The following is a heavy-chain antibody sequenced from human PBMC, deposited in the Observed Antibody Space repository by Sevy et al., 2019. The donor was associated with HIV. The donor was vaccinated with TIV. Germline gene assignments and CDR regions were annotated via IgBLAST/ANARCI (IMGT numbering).Heavy chain of an antibody. V-gene: IGHV3-7*03. CDR2: IKKDGSEK. CDR3: ARDCSSTNCLGGLDV. CDR1: GFTFSRYW. D-gene: IGHD2-2*01. J-gene: IGHJ6*02. Sequence: GSLRLSCAASGFTFSRYWMSWVRQAPGKGLEWVANIKKDGSEKYYVDSVKGRFTISRDNAKNSLYLQMNSLRGEDTDLYYCARDCSSTNCLGGLDVWGQGTTVTVSS.